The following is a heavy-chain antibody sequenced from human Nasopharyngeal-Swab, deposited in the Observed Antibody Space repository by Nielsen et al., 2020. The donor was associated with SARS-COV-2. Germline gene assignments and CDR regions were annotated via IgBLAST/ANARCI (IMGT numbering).Heavy chain of an antibody. CDR2: IKQDGSEK. Sequence: GESLKISCAASGFPFSSYWMSWVRQAPGKGLEWVANIKQDGSEKYYVDSVKGRFTISRDNAKNSLYLQMNSLRAEDTAVYYCARVRQGSSRWKFDPWGQGTLVTVSS. J-gene: IGHJ5*02. D-gene: IGHD6-13*01. CDR3: ARVRQGSSRWKFDP. CDR1: GFPFSSYW. V-gene: IGHV3-7*01.